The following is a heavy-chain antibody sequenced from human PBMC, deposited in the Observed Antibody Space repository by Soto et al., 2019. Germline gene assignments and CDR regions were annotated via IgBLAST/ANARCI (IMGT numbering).Heavy chain of an antibody. CDR2: ISSSSSYI. J-gene: IGHJ4*02. CDR3: ARVGLSAADFDY. CDR1: GFTFSSYS. D-gene: IGHD6-25*01. V-gene: IGHV3-21*04. Sequence: GWSLRLSCAASGFTFSSYSMNWVRQAPGKGLEWVSSISSSSSYIYYADSVKGRFTISRDNAKNSLYLQMNSLRAEDTAVYYCARVGLSAADFDYWGQGAPVTVSS.